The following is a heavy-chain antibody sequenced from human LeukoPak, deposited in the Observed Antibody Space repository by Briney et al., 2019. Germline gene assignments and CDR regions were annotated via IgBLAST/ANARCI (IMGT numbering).Heavy chain of an antibody. D-gene: IGHD7-27*01. J-gene: IGHJ4*02. CDR1: GGSISNYY. CDR3: ARDGATGVLDH. Sequence: PSETLSLTCTISGGSISNYYWSWIRQTPGKGLEWIGYIYYTGGTDYNPSLKSRVTISEDTSKNQFSLKLSSVTAADTAVYFCARDGATGVLDHWGQGTLVTVSS. V-gene: IGHV4-59*01. CDR2: IYYTGGT.